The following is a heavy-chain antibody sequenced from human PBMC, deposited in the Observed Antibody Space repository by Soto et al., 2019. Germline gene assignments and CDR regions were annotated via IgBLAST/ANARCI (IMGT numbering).Heavy chain of an antibody. V-gene: IGHV1-69*13. CDR2: IIPIFGTA. CDR1: GGTFSSYA. J-gene: IGHJ6*02. Sequence: SVKVSCKAAGGTFSSYASSWVRQAPGQGLEWMGGIIPIFGTANYAQKFQGRVTITADESTSTAYMELSSLRSEDTAVYYCARGPPVKDYYYYGMDVWGQGTTVTVSS. CDR3: ARGPPVKDYYYYGMDV.